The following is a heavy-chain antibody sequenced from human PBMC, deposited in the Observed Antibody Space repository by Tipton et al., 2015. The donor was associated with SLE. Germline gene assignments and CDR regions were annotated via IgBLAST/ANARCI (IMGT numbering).Heavy chain of an antibody. CDR3: AKRADIVIGRGYFDF. J-gene: IGHJ4*02. CDR2: IYYSVST. CDR1: GASISTSY. V-gene: IGHV4-59*08. Sequence: TLSLTCTVSGASISTSYWSWIRQPPGQGLEWIGSIYYSVSTTFNPSLKSGVTISADPSKKVVSLTLNSVTAADTAVYYCAKRADIVIGRGYFDFWGRGILVTVSS. D-gene: IGHD2-15*01.